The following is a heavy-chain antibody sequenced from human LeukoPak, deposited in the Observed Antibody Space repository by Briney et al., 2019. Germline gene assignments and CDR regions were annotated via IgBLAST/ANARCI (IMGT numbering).Heavy chain of an antibody. CDR1: GLIFSSYS. CDR3: ARDYDGSGSLDY. J-gene: IGHJ4*02. Sequence: PAGSLRLSCAASGLIFSSYSMNWVRQAPGKGLEWVSYISSGSGHIYYADSVKGRFTISRDNAKTSLYLQMNGLRAEDTAVYYCARDYDGSGSLDYWGQGTLVTVSS. CDR2: ISSGSGHI. D-gene: IGHD3-10*01. V-gene: IGHV3-21*01.